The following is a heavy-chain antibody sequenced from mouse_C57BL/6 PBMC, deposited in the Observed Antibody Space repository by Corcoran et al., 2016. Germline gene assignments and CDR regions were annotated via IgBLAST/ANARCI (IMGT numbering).Heavy chain of an antibody. CDR1: GYTFTTYG. J-gene: IGHJ1*03. CDR3: ARGGGLISSGYNWYFDV. Sequence: QIQLVQSGPELKKPGETVKISCKASGYTFTTYGMSWVKQAPGKGLKWMGWINTYSGVPTYADDFKGRFAFSLETSASTAYLQINNLQKEDTATYVCARGGGLISSGYNWYFDVWGTGTTVTVSS. V-gene: IGHV9-3*01. CDR2: INTYSGVP. D-gene: IGHD3-2*02.